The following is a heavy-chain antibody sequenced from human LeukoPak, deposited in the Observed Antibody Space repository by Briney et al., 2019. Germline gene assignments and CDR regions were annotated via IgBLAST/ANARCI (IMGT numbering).Heavy chain of an antibody. V-gene: IGHV3-7*01. CDR3: ATSSNAPGNH. Sequence: PGGSLRLSCAASGFTLSSYGIHWVRQAPGKGLEWVANIKEDGSAQYYVGSVKGRFTISRDNAKNSLNLQMNSLRAEDTAVYYCATSSNAPGNHWGQGTLVTVSS. CDR1: GFTLSSYG. D-gene: IGHD2-2*01. J-gene: IGHJ5*02. CDR2: IKEDGSAQ.